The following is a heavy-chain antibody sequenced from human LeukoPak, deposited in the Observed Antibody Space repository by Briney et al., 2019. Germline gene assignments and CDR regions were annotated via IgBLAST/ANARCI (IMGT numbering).Heavy chain of an antibody. V-gene: IGHV3-48*01. CDR3: AKGEALDV. Sequence: GGSLRLSCAASGFTFSSYSMNWVRQAPGKGLEWVSYISSSSSTIYYADSVKGRFTISRDNAKNSLYLQMNSLRAEDTAVYYCAKGEALDVWGQGTTVTVSS. CDR1: GFTFSSYS. CDR2: ISSSSSTI. J-gene: IGHJ6*02.